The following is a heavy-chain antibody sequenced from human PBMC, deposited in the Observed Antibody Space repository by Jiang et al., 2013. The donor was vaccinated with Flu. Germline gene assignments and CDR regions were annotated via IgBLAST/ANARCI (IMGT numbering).Heavy chain of an antibody. CDR2: ISYDGSNK. V-gene: IGHV3-30*18. Sequence: VQLLESGGGVVQPGRSLRLSCAASGFTFSNYGMHWVRQAPGKGLEWVALISYDGSNKYYGDSVKGRFTISRDNSKKTLYLQMNSLRAEDTAVYYCAKDRQWLVLYYYGMDVWGQGTTVTVSS. D-gene: IGHD6-19*01. J-gene: IGHJ6*02. CDR3: AKDRQWLVLYYYGMDV. CDR1: GFTFSNYG.